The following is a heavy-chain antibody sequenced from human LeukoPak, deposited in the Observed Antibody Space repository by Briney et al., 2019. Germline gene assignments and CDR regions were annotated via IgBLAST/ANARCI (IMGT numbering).Heavy chain of an antibody. J-gene: IGHJ6*02. Sequence: PGGSLRLSCAASGFTFNSYAMSWVRQAPGKGLKGVSKISGGGGGPNYPDSVKGRFTISRDNSKKTLYLQMNSLRAEDTAVYFCAMDSTGYYDFWSGYYMGSTNYYYYYGMDVWGQGTTVTVSS. D-gene: IGHD3-3*01. CDR1: GFTFNSYA. CDR2: ISGGGGGP. V-gene: IGHV3-23*01. CDR3: AMDSTGYYDFWSGYYMGSTNYYYYYGMDV.